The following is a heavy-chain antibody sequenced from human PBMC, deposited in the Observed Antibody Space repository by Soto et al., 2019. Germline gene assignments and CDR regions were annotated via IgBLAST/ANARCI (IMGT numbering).Heavy chain of an antibody. CDR2: LNPYNGAT. J-gene: IGHJ4*01. Sequence: QVQLVQSGAEVKKTGASVKVSCKTSGYPFTENHLHWVRQAPGQGLEWMGWLNPYNGATNFAPRFQGRVTMTRDTSITTSYMELNGLKFDDTAVYYCAAARRGTVSLLADWGQGTLVTVSS. CDR3: AAARRGTVSLLAD. V-gene: IGHV1-2*02. CDR1: GYPFTENH. D-gene: IGHD6-25*01.